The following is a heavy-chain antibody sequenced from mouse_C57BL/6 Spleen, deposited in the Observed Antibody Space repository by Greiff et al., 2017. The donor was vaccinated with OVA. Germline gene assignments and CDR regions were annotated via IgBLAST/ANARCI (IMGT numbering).Heavy chain of an antibody. J-gene: IGHJ3*01. CDR1: GYTFTSYT. CDR2: INPSSGYT. CDR3: ARHDSSGDGFAY. D-gene: IGHD3-2*02. Sequence: QVQLQQSGAELARPGASVKMSCKASGYTFTSYTMHWVKQRPGQGLEWIGYINPSSGYTKYNQKFKDKATLTADKSSSTAYMQLSSLTSEDSAVYYCARHDSSGDGFAYWGQGTLVTVSA. V-gene: IGHV1-4*01.